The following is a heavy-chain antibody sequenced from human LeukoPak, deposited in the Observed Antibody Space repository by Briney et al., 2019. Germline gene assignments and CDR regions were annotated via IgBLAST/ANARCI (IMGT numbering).Heavy chain of an antibody. CDR1: GGSISSGGYS. V-gene: IGHV4-30-2*01. Sequence: SSQTLSLTCAVSGGSISSGGYSWSWIRQPPGKGLEWIGYIYHSGSTYYNPSLKSRVTISVDRSKNRFSLKLSSVTAADTAVYYCARAKGYGGNDYYGMDVWGQGTTVTVSS. CDR3: ARAKGYGGNDYYGMDV. D-gene: IGHD4-23*01. CDR2: IYHSGST. J-gene: IGHJ6*02.